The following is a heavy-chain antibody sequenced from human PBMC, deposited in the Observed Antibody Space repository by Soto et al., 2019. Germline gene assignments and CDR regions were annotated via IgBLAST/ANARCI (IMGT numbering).Heavy chain of an antibody. CDR1: GFSFSAYA. J-gene: IGHJ4*02. V-gene: IGHV3-23*01. CDR2: ISGSGRIT. Sequence: DVQLLESGGGLAQPGASLRLSCVASGFSFSAYAMSWVRQSPGKGFEWVSTISGSGRITSYADSVKGRFTTSKDTSTNTLYLHMNSLTADDTALYYCVKERIELWLIDYWGQGTLVTVSS. D-gene: IGHD2-15*01. CDR3: VKERIELWLIDY.